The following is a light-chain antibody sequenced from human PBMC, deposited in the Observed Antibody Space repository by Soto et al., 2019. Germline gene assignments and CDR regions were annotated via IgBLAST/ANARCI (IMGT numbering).Light chain of an antibody. J-gene: IGKJ3*01. Sequence: EIVLTQSPGTLSLSPGERATLSCRASQRVGSRFLAWYQQRPGQAPRLLIYDASNRATGIPDRFSSSGSGTDFTLTISRLEPEDFAVYYCQQYGDSPFTFGPGTKVDIK. CDR2: DAS. V-gene: IGKV3-20*01. CDR3: QQYGDSPFT. CDR1: QRVGSRF.